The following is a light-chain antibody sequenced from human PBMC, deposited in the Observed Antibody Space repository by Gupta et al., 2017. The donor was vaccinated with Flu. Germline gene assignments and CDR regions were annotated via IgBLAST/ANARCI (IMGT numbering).Light chain of an antibody. CDR2: EVN. J-gene: IGLJ1*01. V-gene: IGLV2-8*01. CDR3: SSFAVSNNYV. CDR1: SSDVGGYNY. Sequence: QSALPQPPSASGSPGQSVTISCTGTSSDVGGYNYVSWYQQHPGKAPKLMIYEVNKRPSGVPDRFSGSKSGNTDSLTVSELQAEDEADYYFSSFAVSNNYVFGSGTKVTVL.